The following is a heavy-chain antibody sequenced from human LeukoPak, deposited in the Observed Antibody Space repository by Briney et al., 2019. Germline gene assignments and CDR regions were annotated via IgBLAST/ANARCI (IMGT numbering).Heavy chain of an antibody. Sequence: PGGSLRLSCAASGFTFSSYWMSWVRQAPGKGLEWVSFIYSGGSTHYSDSVKGRFTISRDNSKNTLYLQMNNLRAEDTAVYYCARRAGAYSHPYDYWGQGTLVTVSS. J-gene: IGHJ4*02. CDR1: GFTFSSYW. CDR2: IYSGGST. CDR3: ARRAGAYSHPYDY. D-gene: IGHD4/OR15-4a*01. V-gene: IGHV3-53*01.